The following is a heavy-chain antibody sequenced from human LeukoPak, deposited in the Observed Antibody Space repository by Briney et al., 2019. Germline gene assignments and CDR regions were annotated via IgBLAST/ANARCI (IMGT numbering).Heavy chain of an antibody. V-gene: IGHV1-8*02. CDR3: ARVTGSRIQLYDY. CDR1: GGTFNYYV. D-gene: IGHD5-18*01. Sequence: ASVKVSCKASGGTFNYYVINWVRQATGQGLEWMGWMNPNSGNTGYAQKFQGRVTMTRNTSISTAYMELSSLRSEDTAVYYCARVTGSRIQLYDYWGQGTLVTVSS. J-gene: IGHJ4*02. CDR2: MNPNSGNT.